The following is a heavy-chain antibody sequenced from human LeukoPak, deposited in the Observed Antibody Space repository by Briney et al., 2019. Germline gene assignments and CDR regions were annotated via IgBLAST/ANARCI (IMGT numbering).Heavy chain of an antibody. CDR2: ISPSSTSI. CDR1: GFTFSRYS. V-gene: IGHV3-48*01. J-gene: IGHJ6*02. CDR3: AKDGLTGSLYYYYGMDV. D-gene: IGHD3-10*01. Sequence: GGSLRLSCAASGFTFSRYSMNWVRQAPGKGLEWISYISPSSTSIHYADSVKGRFTISRDNAKNTLYLQMNSLRAEDTAVYYCAKDGLTGSLYYYYGMDVWGQGTTVTVSS.